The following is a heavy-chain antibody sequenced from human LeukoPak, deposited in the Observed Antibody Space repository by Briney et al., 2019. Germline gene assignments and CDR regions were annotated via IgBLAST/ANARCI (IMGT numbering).Heavy chain of an antibody. D-gene: IGHD6-13*01. CDR1: GFTFSSYG. CDR2: IWYDGSNK. CDR3: ARDPLVSSWYLGGWWFDP. J-gene: IGHJ5*02. Sequence: GGSLRLSCAASGFTFSSYGMHWVRQAPGKGLEWVAVIWYDGSNKYYADSVKGRFTISRDNSKNTLYLQMNSLRAEDTAVYYCARDPLVSSWYLGGWWFDPWGQGTLVTVSS. V-gene: IGHV3-33*01.